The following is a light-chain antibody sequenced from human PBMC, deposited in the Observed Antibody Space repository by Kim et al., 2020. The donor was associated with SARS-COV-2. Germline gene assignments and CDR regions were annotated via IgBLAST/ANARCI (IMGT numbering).Light chain of an antibody. CDR3: QAWDSNTCV. CDR2: QDK. CDR1: KLGDKH. Sequence: SGSPGQTASITCSGEKLGDKHTSWYQQRPGQSPILVIYQDKRRPSGIPERFSGSNSGNTATLTISETQTLDEADYFCQAWDSNTCVFGTGTKVTVL. J-gene: IGLJ1*01. V-gene: IGLV3-1*01.